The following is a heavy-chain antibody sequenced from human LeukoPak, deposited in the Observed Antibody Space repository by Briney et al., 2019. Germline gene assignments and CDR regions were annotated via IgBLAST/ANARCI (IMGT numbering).Heavy chain of an antibody. CDR1: GFTFSRHG. CDR2: ISNDGSRK. D-gene: IGHD3-3*01. J-gene: IGHJ4*02. V-gene: IGHV3-30*03. CDR3: ARDRAWNYFDY. Sequence: GGSLRLSCAPFGFTFSRHGMHWVRQAPGKGSEWVAIISNDGSRKYYAHSVEGRFTISRDNSKNTLYLQMDSLRAEDTAVYYCARDRAWNYFDYWGQGTLVTVSS.